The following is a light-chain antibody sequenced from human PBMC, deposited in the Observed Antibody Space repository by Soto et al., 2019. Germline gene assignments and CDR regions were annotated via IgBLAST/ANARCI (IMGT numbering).Light chain of an antibody. CDR3: QQYNNWPRT. CDR2: GAS. V-gene: IGKV3-15*01. J-gene: IGKJ1*01. Sequence: EIVMTQSPATLSVSPGERATLSCRASQSVSNNLAWYQQKPGQAPRLLIYGASTRATGIPARFSGSGSGTELSLTISSLQSEDFAVYYCQQYNNWPRTFRQGTKVEIK. CDR1: QSVSNN.